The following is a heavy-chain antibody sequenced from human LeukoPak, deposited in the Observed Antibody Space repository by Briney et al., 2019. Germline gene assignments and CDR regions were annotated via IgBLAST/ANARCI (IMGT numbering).Heavy chain of an antibody. CDR3: ARDPLDYGDNYFDY. J-gene: IGHJ4*02. V-gene: IGHV1-18*01. CDR1: GYTFTSYG. Sequence: GASVKVSCKASGYTFTSYGISWVPQAPGQGLEWMGWISAYNGNTNYAQKLQGRVTMTTDTSTSTAYMELRSLRSDDTAVYYCARDPLDYGDNYFDYRCQGTLVTVSS. D-gene: IGHD4-17*01. CDR2: ISAYNGNT.